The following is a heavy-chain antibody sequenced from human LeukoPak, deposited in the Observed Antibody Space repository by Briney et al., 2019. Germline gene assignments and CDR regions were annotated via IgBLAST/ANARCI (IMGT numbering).Heavy chain of an antibody. CDR3: ARVGRDSSSWYGPGFWDY. J-gene: IGHJ4*02. Sequence: PSETLSLTCTVSGGSISSSSYYWGWIRQPPGNGLEWIGYIYYSGSTNYNPSLKSRVTISVDTSKNQFSLKLSSVTAADTAVYYCARVGRDSSSWYGPGFWDYWGQGTLVTVSS. V-gene: IGHV4-61*05. CDR2: IYYSGST. D-gene: IGHD6-13*01. CDR1: GGSISSSSYY.